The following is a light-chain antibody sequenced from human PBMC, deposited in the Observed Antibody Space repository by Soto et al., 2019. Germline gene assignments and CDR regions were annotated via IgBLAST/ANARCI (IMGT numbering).Light chain of an antibody. J-gene: IGKJ2*01. CDR2: AAS. V-gene: IGKV1-6*01. Sequence: AIQMTQSPSSLSASVGDRVTITCRASQAIRNDLGWYQQKPGEAPKLLIYAASILQTGVPSRFSGSGSDTDFTLTISSLQPEDFATYYCIQDYNYPHTFGQGTKLEIK. CDR3: IQDYNYPHT. CDR1: QAIRND.